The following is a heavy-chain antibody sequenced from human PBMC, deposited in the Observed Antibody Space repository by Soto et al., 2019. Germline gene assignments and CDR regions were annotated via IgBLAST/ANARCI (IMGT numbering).Heavy chain of an antibody. D-gene: IGHD2-21*01. V-gene: IGHV4-31*03. J-gene: IGHJ5*02. CDR1: GGSIGSGGYY. CDR2: TYYTGSP. Sequence: QVQLQESGPGLVKPSQTLSLTCTVSGGSIGSGGYYWSWIRQHPGKGLEWLGYTYYTGSPYYNPSLKRRVTISVDTSKNQFSFRLSSVTAADTSVYFCARDSIEMVPRPDMRGAEPRGFDPWGQGILVTVSS. CDR3: ARDSIEMVPRPDMRGAEPRGFDP.